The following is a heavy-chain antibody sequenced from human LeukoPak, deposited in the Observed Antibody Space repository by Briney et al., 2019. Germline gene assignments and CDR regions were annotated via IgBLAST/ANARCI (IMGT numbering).Heavy chain of an antibody. V-gene: IGHV3-11*01. CDR3: AKAALWFGELLGYFDY. Sequence: GGSLRLSCAASGFTFSDYYMSWIRQAPGKGLEWVSYISSSGSTIYYADSVKGRFTISRDNAKNSLYLQMNSLRAEDTALYYCAKAALWFGELLGYFDYWGQGTLVTVSS. D-gene: IGHD3-10*01. CDR1: GFTFSDYY. J-gene: IGHJ4*02. CDR2: ISSSGSTI.